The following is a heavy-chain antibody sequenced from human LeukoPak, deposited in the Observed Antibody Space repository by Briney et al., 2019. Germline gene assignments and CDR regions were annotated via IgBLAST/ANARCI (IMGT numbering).Heavy chain of an antibody. D-gene: IGHD2-2*01. CDR2: ISGSGSTT. Sequence: PGGSLRLSCAASGFTFSTYAMSWVRQAPGKGLEWVSAISGSGSTTYYTDSVKGRFTISRDNSKNTLYLQMNNLRAEDTAVYYCVSFYETYWGRGTLVTVSS. V-gene: IGHV3-23*01. CDR3: VSFYETY. CDR1: GFTFSTYA. J-gene: IGHJ4*02.